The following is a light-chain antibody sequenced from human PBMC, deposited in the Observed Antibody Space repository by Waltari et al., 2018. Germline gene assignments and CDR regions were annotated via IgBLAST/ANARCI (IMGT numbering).Light chain of an antibody. Sequence: DVVMTQSPLTLPVTLGQQASISCKSSQSLVHTDGNTHLNWFQQRPGQSPRRLIYRVFNRDSGVPDRFSGSGSGTDFTLKISRVEAEDVGVYYCMQGTHWPYTFGQGTKLDIK. CDR3: MQGTHWPYT. CDR1: QSLVHTDGNTH. CDR2: RVF. V-gene: IGKV2-30*02. J-gene: IGKJ2*01.